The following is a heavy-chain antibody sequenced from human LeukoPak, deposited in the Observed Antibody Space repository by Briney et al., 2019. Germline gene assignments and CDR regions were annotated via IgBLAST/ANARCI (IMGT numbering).Heavy chain of an antibody. Sequence: GGSLRLSCAASGFTVSSNYMTWVRQAPGKGLEWVSVIYAGGSTYYADSVKGRFTISRDNSKNTLYLLMNNLRAEDTAVYYCARDKGVDYWGQGTLVTVSS. J-gene: IGHJ4*02. CDR3: ARDKGVDY. CDR2: IYAGGST. V-gene: IGHV3-53*01. CDR1: GFTVSSNY. D-gene: IGHD1-26*01.